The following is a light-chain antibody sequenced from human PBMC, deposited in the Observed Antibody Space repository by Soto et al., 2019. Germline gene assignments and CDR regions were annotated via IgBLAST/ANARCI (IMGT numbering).Light chain of an antibody. CDR2: DVS. V-gene: IGLV2-11*01. J-gene: IGLJ2*01. CDR3: CSYAGSHFL. CDR1: SSDVGGYNY. Sequence: QSVLTQPRSVSGSPGQSVTISCTGTSSDVGGYNYVSWYQQHPGKAPKLMIYDVSQRPSGVPDRFSGSKSGNTASLTISGLQHEDKADYYCCSYAGSHFLFGGGTKVTVL.